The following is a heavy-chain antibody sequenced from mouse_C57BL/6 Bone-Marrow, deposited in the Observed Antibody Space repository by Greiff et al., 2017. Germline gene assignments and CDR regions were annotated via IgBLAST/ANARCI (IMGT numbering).Heavy chain of an antibody. J-gene: IGHJ3*01. CDR2: IYPGSGST. CDR3: AGDYGFAY. V-gene: IGHV1-55*01. Sequence: QVQLKQPGAELVKPGASVKMSCKASGYTFTSYWITWVKQRPGQGLEWIGDIYPGSGSTNYNEKFKSKATLTVEPSSSTAYMQLSSLTSEDSAVYYCAGDYGFAYWGQGTLVTVSA. CDR1: GYTFTSYW. D-gene: IGHD2-13*01.